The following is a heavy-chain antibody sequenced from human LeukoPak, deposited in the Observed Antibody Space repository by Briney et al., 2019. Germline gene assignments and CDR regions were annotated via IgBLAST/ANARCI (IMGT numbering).Heavy chain of an antibody. D-gene: IGHD6-6*01. CDR3: ARSRVRSSSIDY. CDR1: GYTFIGYY. J-gene: IGHJ4*02. CDR2: MNPNSGGT. Sequence: ASVKVSCKASGYTFIGYYIHWVRQAPGQGLEYMGWMNPNSGGTNYAQNFQGRVTMTRDMSTSTVYMELSSLRSEDTAVYYCARSRVRSSSIDYWGQGTLVTVSS. V-gene: IGHV1-2*02.